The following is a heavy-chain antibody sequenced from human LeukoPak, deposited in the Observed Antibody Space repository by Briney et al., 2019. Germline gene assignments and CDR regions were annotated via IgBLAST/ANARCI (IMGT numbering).Heavy chain of an antibody. CDR3: ARNPVDIVVVPAAIFWFDP. D-gene: IGHD2-2*02. CDR1: GGSFSGYY. CDR2: IYHSGST. Sequence: SETLSLTCAVYGGSFSGYYWGWIRQPPGKGLEWIGSIYHSGSTYYNPSLKSRVTISVDTSKNQFSLKLSSVTAANTAVYYCARNPVDIVVVPAAIFWFDPWGQGTLVTVSS. V-gene: IGHV4-38-2*01. J-gene: IGHJ5*02.